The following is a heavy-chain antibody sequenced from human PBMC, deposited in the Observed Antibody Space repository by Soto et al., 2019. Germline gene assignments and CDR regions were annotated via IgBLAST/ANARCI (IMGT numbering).Heavy chain of an antibody. Sequence: QVQLQESGPGLVKPSETLSLTCTVSGGSISSYYWSWIRQPAGKGLAWIGRIYTSGSTNYNPSLKSRVTMSVDTSKNQFSLKLSSVTAADTAVYYCARVNGYGMDVWGQGTTVTVSS. J-gene: IGHJ6*02. CDR3: ARVNGYGMDV. V-gene: IGHV4-4*07. D-gene: IGHD2-8*01. CDR1: GGSISSYY. CDR2: IYTSGST.